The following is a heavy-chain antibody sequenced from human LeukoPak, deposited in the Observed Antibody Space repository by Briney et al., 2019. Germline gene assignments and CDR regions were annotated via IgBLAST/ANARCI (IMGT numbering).Heavy chain of an antibody. CDR1: GGSISSYY. Sequence: SETLSLTCTVSGGSISSYYWSWIRQPPGKGLEWIGYIYTSGSTNYNPSLKSRVTISVDTSKKQFSLKLSSVTAADTAVYYCARRDDAFDIWGQGTMVTVSS. CDR3: ARRDDAFDI. J-gene: IGHJ3*02. V-gene: IGHV4-4*09. CDR2: IYTSGST.